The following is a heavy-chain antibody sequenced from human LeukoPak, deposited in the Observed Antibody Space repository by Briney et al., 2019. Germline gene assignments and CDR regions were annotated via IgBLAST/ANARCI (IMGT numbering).Heavy chain of an antibody. CDR1: GGSISSSSYY. D-gene: IGHD3-16*02. J-gene: IGHJ4*02. Sequence: PSETLSLTCTVSGGSISSSSYYWGWIRQPPGKGLEWIGSIYYSRSTYYNPSLKSRVTISVDTSKNQFSLKLSSVTAADTAVYYCWSYDYVWGSYRYFFVDYWGQGTLVTVSS. V-gene: IGHV4-39*01. CDR3: WSYDYVWGSYRYFFVDY. CDR2: IYYSRST.